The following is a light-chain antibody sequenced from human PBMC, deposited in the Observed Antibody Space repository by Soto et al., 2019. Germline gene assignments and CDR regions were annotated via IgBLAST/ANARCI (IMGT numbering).Light chain of an antibody. J-gene: IGLJ1*01. Sequence: QSALTQPASVSESPGQSITTSCTGTINDVANNKFVSWYQQSPGKGPKLLIYEDRRRPPGVSNRFSASKSGNTASLTISGLQSAYEADYYWCPCVYTATYLFGRRTKGTV. CDR3: CPCVYTATYL. CDR2: EDR. V-gene: IGLV2-23*01. CDR1: INDVANNKF.